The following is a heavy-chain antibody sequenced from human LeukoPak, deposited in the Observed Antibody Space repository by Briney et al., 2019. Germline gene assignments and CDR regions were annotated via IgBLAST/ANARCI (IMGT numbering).Heavy chain of an antibody. CDR2: IIPIFGTT. Sequence: GASVKVSCKASGGTFSSYAISWVRQAPGQGLEWMGGIIPIFGTTNYTQKFQGRVTMTTDTSTSTAYMELRSLRSDDTAVYYCARDTLMSFDYWGQGTLVTVSS. V-gene: IGHV1-69*05. J-gene: IGHJ4*02. CDR3: ARDTLMSFDY. CDR1: GGTFSSYA. D-gene: IGHD2-8*01.